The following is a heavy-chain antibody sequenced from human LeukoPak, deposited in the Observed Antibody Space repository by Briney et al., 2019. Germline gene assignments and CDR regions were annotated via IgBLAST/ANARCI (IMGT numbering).Heavy chain of an antibody. V-gene: IGHV3-53*01. CDR3: ARWLVGALKPGAFDV. D-gene: IGHD1-26*01. J-gene: IGHJ3*01. Sequence: GGSLRLSCAASGISVISNYMSWVRQAPGKGLEWVSIIYSGGNANYADSVQGRFIISRDDSKNTLYLQMNSLRAEDTAVYYCARWLVGALKPGAFDVWSQGTMVTVSS. CDR2: IYSGGNA. CDR1: GISVISNY.